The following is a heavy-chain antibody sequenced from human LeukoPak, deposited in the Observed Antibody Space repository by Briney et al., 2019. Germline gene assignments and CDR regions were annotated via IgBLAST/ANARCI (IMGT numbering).Heavy chain of an antibody. CDR3: AKEYTGTFSPFPSYFDN. D-gene: IGHD1-26*01. J-gene: IGHJ4*02. CDR2: ITGSGGRT. V-gene: IGHV3-23*01. CDR1: GFTFSSYA. Sequence: GGSLRLSCAASGFTFSSYAMNWVRQAPGKGLEWVSAITGSGGRTYYADSVKGRFTISRDNSKNTLYLQMYSLRAEDTAIYYCAKEYTGTFSPFPSYFDNWGQGTLVTVSS.